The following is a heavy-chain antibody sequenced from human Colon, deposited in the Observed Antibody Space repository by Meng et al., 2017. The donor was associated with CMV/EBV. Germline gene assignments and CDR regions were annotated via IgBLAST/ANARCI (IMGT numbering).Heavy chain of an antibody. CDR3: ARSLTSGIVVVPAAPLDP. Sequence: ASVKVSCKTSGYTFTNYGISWVRQAPGQGLEWMGWISVYSGNTDYAQNVRDRVTMTTDTSTSKAYMELERLRSDDTAIYYCARSLTSGIVVVPAAPLDPWGQGTLVTVSS. CDR1: GYTFTNYG. J-gene: IGHJ5*02. D-gene: IGHD2-2*01. V-gene: IGHV1-18*01. CDR2: ISVYSGNT.